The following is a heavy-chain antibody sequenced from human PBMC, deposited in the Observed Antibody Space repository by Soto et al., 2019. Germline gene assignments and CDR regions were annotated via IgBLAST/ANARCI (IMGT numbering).Heavy chain of an antibody. V-gene: IGHV3-49*03. CDR3: TSDGISKNTYYFDY. Sequence: GGSLRLSCTASGFTFGDYAMSWFRQAPGKGLEWVGFIRSKAYGGTTEYAASVKGRFTISRDDSKSIAYLQMNSLKTEDTAVYYCTSDGISKNTYYFDYWGQGTLVTVSS. D-gene: IGHD1-1*01. J-gene: IGHJ4*02. CDR1: GFTFGDYA. CDR2: IRSKAYGGTT.